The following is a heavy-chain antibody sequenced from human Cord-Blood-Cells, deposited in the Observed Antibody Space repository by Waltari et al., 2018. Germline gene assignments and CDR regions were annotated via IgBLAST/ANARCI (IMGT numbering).Heavy chain of an antibody. CDR1: GFTFSSYW. J-gene: IGHJ3*02. CDR3: ARGALGYCSGGSCYSGAFDI. CDR2: IKQDGSEK. Sequence: EVQLVESGGGLVQPGRSLRLSCAASGFTFSSYWMSWVRQAPGKGLEWVANIKQDGSEKYYVDSVKGRFTRSRDNAKNSLYPQMNSLRAEDTAVYYCARGALGYCSGGSCYSGAFDIWGQGTMVTVSS. V-gene: IGHV3-7*01. D-gene: IGHD2-15*01.